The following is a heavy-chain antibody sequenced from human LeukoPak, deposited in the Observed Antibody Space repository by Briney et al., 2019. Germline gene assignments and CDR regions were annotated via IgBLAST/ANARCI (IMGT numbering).Heavy chain of an antibody. CDR2: TYYSGST. CDR3: ARSHDSSGYYADDAFDI. V-gene: IGHV4-59*01. CDR1: GGSISSYY. J-gene: IGHJ3*02. D-gene: IGHD3-22*01. Sequence: SETLSLTCTVSGGSISSYYWSWIRQPPGKGLEWIGYTYYSGSTNYNPSLKSRVTISVDTSKNQFSLKLSSVTAADTAVYYCARSHDSSGYYADDAFDIWGQGTMVTVSS.